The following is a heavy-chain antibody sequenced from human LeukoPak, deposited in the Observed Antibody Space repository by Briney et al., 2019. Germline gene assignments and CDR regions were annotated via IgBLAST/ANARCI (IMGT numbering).Heavy chain of an antibody. J-gene: IGHJ6*02. D-gene: IGHD2/OR15-2a*01. Sequence: AEKSLRLSCAASGFTFSGYGMHWARQAPGKGLEWVAIIWNDGSHKYYADSVKGRFTISRGNSKNTLYLQMNSLSAEDTAVYYCARGRTLGSSTFVYGMDVWGQGTTVTVSS. CDR3: ARGRTLGSSTFVYGMDV. CDR1: GFTFSGYG. CDR2: IWNDGSHK. V-gene: IGHV3-33*01.